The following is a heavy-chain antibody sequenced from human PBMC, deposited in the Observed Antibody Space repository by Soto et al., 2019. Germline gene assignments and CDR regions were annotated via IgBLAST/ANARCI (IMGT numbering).Heavy chain of an antibody. CDR2: IDPKRGSP. Sequence: QVQLVQSGAEVKKPGASEKISCKSSADMFSRVYMHWVRQAPGQGLEWKGIIDPKRGSPKYAQKFQGRVTMNRDTFTNTVFMHFSSLRAEATAVSYCARAMTRIRVVYFDGWGQGTLVTVSA. J-gene: IGHJ4*02. V-gene: IGHV1-46*01. D-gene: IGHD2-15*01. CDR1: ADMFSRVY. CDR3: ARAMTRIRVVYFDG.